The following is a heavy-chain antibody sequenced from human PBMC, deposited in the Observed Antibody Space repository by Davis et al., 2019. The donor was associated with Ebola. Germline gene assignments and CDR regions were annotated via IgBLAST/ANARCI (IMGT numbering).Heavy chain of an antibody. J-gene: IGHJ4*02. CDR1: GFTFTNYA. Sequence: PGGSLRLSCEAPGFTFTNYAMSWVRQAPGQGLEWVAGISHAGYNTYHADSVKGRFTISRDNSKNTLYLQMNSLSADDTAVYYCATCGFCVSSSGIDYRGQGTLVTVSS. CDR2: ISHAGYNT. CDR3: ATCGFCVSSSGIDY. D-gene: IGHD6-19*01. V-gene: IGHV3-23*01.